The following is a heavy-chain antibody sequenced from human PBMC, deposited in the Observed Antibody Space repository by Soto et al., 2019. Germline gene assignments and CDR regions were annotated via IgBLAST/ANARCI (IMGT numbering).Heavy chain of an antibody. CDR3: TTDPITMIVVVSGY. V-gene: IGHV3-15*01. Sequence: GGSLRLSCAASGFTFSDYYMSWVRQAPGKGLEWVGRIKSKTDGGTTDYAAPVKGRFTISRDDSKNTLYLQMNSLKTEDTAVYYCTTDPITMIVVVSGYWGQGALVTVSS. D-gene: IGHD3-22*01. J-gene: IGHJ4*02. CDR1: GFTFSDYY. CDR2: IKSKTDGGTT.